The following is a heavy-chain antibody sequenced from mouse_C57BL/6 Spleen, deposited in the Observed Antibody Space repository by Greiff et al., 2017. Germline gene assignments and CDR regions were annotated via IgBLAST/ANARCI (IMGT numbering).Heavy chain of an antibody. CDR1: DYTFTSYW. J-gene: IGHJ1*03. CDR3: ALYYYGSSDWYFDV. Sequence: VQLQQPGTELVKPGASVKLSCKASDYTFTSYWMHWVKQRPGQGLEWIGNINPSNGGTNYNEKFKSKATLTVDKSSSTAYMQLSSLTSEDSAVYYCALYYYGSSDWYFDVWGTGTTVTVSS. V-gene: IGHV1-53*01. CDR2: INPSNGGT. D-gene: IGHD1-1*01.